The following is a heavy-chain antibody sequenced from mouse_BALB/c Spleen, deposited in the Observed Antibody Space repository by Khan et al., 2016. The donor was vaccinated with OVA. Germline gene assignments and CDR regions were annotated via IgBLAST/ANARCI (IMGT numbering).Heavy chain of an antibody. CDR1: GYTFTNYV. V-gene: IGHV1S136*01. CDR2: INPYNAGT. D-gene: IGHD4-1*01. Sequence: EVQLQESGPELVEPGASVKMSCKASGYTFTNYVMHWVKRKPGQGLEWIGYINPYNAGTRYNEKFKGKATLTSDISSTTAYMELSSLTSEDSAVYYCAREASSWDFSFPYWGQGTLVTVSA. J-gene: IGHJ3*01. CDR3: AREASSWDFSFPY.